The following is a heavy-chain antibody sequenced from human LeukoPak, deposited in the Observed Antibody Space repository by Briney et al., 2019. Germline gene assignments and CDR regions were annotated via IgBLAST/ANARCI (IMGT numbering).Heavy chain of an antibody. J-gene: IGHJ6*03. D-gene: IGHD6-19*01. CDR3: ARVDTSGYYYYMDV. Sequence: SETLTLSCTVSGGSISSSSYYWSWLRQPPGKGLEWIGYIYYSGSTNYNPSLKSRVTISVDTSKNQFSLKLSSVTAADTAVYYCARVDTSGYYYYMDVWGKGTTVTVSS. CDR1: GGSISSSSYY. CDR2: IYYSGST. V-gene: IGHV4-61*01.